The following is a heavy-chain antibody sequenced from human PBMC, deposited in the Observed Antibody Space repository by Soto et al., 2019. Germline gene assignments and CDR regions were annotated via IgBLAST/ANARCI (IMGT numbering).Heavy chain of an antibody. Sequence: ASVKVSCKASGYTFTSYYMHWVRQAPGQGLEWMGIINPSGGSTSYAQKFQGRVTMTRDTSTSTVYMELSSLRSEDTAVYYCARSFGLLWFGEATPSSNWFDPWGQGTLVTAPQ. D-gene: IGHD3-10*01. V-gene: IGHV1-46*01. CDR2: INPSGGST. J-gene: IGHJ5*02. CDR3: ARSFGLLWFGEATPSSNWFDP. CDR1: GYTFTSYY.